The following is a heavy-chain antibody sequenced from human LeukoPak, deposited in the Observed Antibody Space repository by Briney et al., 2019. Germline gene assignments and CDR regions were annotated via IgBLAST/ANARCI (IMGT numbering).Heavy chain of an antibody. CDR3: AREVNYMDV. D-gene: IGHD3-22*01. CDR1: GGTFSSYA. J-gene: IGHJ6*03. V-gene: IGHV1-69*06. CDR2: IIPLLDAA. Sequence: GASVKVSCKASGGTFSSYAISWVRQAPGQGLEWMGGIIPLLDAANYAQRFQGRVTITADKSTSTAYMELSSLRSEDTAVYYCAREVNYMDVWGKGTTVTVSS.